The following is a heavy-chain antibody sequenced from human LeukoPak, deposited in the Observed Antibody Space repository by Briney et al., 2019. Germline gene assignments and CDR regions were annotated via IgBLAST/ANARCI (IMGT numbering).Heavy chain of an antibody. V-gene: IGHV4-59*01. CDR3: ASFFSAAAAGTFAFDI. J-gene: IGHJ3*02. D-gene: IGHD6-13*01. Sequence: SETLSLTCTVSGGSISGYYWSWIRQPPGKGLEWIGYIYYSGSTIYNPSLKSRVTISVDTSKNQFSLKLSSVTAADTAVYYCASFFSAAAAGTFAFDIWGQGTMVTVSS. CDR2: IYYSGST. CDR1: GGSISGYY.